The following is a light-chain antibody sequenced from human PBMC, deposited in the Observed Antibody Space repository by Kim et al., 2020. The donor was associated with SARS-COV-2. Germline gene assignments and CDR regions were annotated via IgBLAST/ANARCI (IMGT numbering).Light chain of an antibody. CDR2: DVY. CDR1: TRDVGGYDY. Sequence: SPGQSVTISCTGTTRDVGGYDYVSWYQQHPGKAPKLMIYDVYKRPSGVPDRFSGSKSGSTASLTISGLQAEDEADYYCCSYAGTVVFGGGTKVTVL. J-gene: IGLJ2*01. V-gene: IGLV2-11*01. CDR3: CSYAGTVV.